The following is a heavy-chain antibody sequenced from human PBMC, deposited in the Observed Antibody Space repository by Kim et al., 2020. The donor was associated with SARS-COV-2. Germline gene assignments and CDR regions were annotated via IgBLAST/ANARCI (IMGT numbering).Heavy chain of an antibody. V-gene: IGHV3-23*01. CDR3: AKVGGSGSYELYNWFDP. Sequence: GGSLRLSCAASGFTFSSYAMSWVRQAPGKGLEWVSAISGSGGSTYYADSVKGRFTISRDNSKNTLYLQMNSLRAEDTAVYYCAKVGGSGSYELYNWFDPWGQGTLVTVSS. D-gene: IGHD3-10*01. CDR1: GFTFSSYA. J-gene: IGHJ5*02. CDR2: ISGSGGST.